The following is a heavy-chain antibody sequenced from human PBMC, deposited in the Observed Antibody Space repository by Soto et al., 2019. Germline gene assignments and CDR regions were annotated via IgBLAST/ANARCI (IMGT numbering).Heavy chain of an antibody. CDR2: IHSSGDTM. V-gene: IGHV3-11*01. CDR3: ARDRGYGGDYFDY. CDR1: GFTFSDFY. Sequence: ESGGALVKPGGSLRLSCAASGFTFSDFYMSWIRQAPGKGLGWVSYIHSSGDTMYYADSVKVRFTISRDNAKNSLYLQMNSLRAEDTAVYYCARDRGYGGDYFDYWGQGTLVTVSS. D-gene: IGHD3-10*01. J-gene: IGHJ4*02.